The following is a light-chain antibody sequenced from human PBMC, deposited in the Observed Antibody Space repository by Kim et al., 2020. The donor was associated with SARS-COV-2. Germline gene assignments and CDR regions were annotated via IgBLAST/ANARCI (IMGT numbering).Light chain of an antibody. V-gene: IGLV3-21*04. CDR1: NIGSKS. J-gene: IGLJ1*01. CDR2: YDS. Sequence: SYELTQPPSVSVVPGKTARIACGGNNIGSKSVHWYQQKPGQAPVVVIYYDSDRPSGIPERFSGSNSGNTATLTISGVEAGDEADYYCQVWDGSSDHYVFGTGTKVTVL. CDR3: QVWDGSSDHYV.